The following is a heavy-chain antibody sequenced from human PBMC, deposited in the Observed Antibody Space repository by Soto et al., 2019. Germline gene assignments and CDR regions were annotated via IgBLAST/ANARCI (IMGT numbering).Heavy chain of an antibody. CDR1: GGSISSGGYY. CDR3: ARVCGGDCHYGMDV. D-gene: IGHD2-21*02. J-gene: IGHJ6*02. V-gene: IGHV4-31*03. Sequence: QVQLQESGPGLVKPSQTLSLTCTVSGGSISSGGYYWSWIRQHPGKGREWIGYIYYYGSTYYNPSLKSRVTISVDTSKNQFSLKLSSVTAADTAVYYCARVCGGDCHYGMDVWGQGTTVTVSS. CDR2: IYYYGST.